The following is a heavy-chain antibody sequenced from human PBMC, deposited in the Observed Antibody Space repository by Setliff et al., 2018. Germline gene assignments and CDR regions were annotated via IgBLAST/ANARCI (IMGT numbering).Heavy chain of an antibody. CDR3: SRLVRYCTKTACQTLPGGEY. V-gene: IGHV1-18*04. CDR2: INAYNGNT. J-gene: IGHJ4*02. Sequence: ASVKVSCKTSGYTFTDYFLHWVRQAPGQGLEWMGWINAYNGNTFYAPQFQGRVIMTTETSTKTAYMHLSSLRSDDTAVYFGSRLVRYCTKTACQTLPGGEYWGQGTLVTVSS. D-gene: IGHD2-8*01. CDR1: GYTFTDYF.